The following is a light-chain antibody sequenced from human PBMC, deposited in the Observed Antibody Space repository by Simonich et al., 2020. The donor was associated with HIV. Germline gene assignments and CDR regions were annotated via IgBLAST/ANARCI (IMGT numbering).Light chain of an antibody. CDR2: DAS. J-gene: IGKJ2*01. V-gene: IGKV1-33*01. CDR3: QQYDNLPYT. CDR1: QDIANY. Sequence: DIQLTQSPSSLSASVGDRDTITCQASQDIANYLNWYQQKPGKAPKLLIFDASNLETGVPSRFSGNASGTDFTFTITSLRPEDIATYYCQQYDNLPYTFGQGTKLEIK.